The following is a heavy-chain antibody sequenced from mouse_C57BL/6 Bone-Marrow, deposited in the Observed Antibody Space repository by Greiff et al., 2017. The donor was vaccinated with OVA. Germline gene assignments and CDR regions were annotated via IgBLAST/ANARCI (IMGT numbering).Heavy chain of an antibody. J-gene: IGHJ4*01. Sequence: QVQLQQPGAELVRPGSSVKLSCKASGYTFTSYWMHWVKQRPIQGLEWIGNIDPSDSETHSNQKFKDKATLTVDKSSSTAYMQLSSLTSEDSAVYYCAREGRFPYAMDYWGQGTSVTVSS. CDR2: IDPSDSET. D-gene: IGHD3-3*01. CDR1: GYTFTSYW. V-gene: IGHV1-52*01. CDR3: AREGRFPYAMDY.